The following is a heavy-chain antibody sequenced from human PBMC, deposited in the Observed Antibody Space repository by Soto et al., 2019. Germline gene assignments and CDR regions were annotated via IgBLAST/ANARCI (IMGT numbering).Heavy chain of an antibody. Sequence: GGSLRLSCAASGFTFSDYYMSWIRQAPGKGLEWVSYISSSGSTIYYADSVKGRFTISRDNAKNSLYLQMNSLRAEDTAVYYCAREQQQLPDAFDIWGQGTMVTVSS. V-gene: IGHV3-11*01. CDR1: GFTFSDYY. CDR2: ISSSGSTI. D-gene: IGHD6-13*01. CDR3: AREQQQLPDAFDI. J-gene: IGHJ3*02.